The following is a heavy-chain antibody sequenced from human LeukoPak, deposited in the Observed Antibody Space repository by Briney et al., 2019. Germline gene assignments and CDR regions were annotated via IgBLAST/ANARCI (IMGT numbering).Heavy chain of an antibody. D-gene: IGHD3-22*01. CDR3: ARSKISGSEGYYFDY. Sequence: PSETLSLTCTVSGGSISSSSYYWGWIRQPPGKGLEWSGSIYYSGSTYYNPSLKSRVTISPDTSKNQFSLKLSSVTAADTAVYYCARSKISGSEGYYFDYWGQGTLVTVSS. CDR2: IYYSGST. J-gene: IGHJ4*02. V-gene: IGHV4-39*07. CDR1: GGSISSSSYY.